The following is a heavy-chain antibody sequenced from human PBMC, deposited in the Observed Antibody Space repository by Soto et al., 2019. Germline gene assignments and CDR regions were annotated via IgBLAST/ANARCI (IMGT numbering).Heavy chain of an antibody. Sequence: QVQLVESGGGVVQPGRSLRLSCAASGFTFSSYGMHWVRQAPGKGLEWVAVIWYDGSNKYYADSVKGRFTISRDNSKNTLYLQMNSLRAEDTAVYYCARGHRWLQPQYYFDYWGQGTLVTVSS. V-gene: IGHV3-33*01. D-gene: IGHD5-12*01. CDR2: IWYDGSNK. J-gene: IGHJ4*02. CDR1: GFTFSSYG. CDR3: ARGHRWLQPQYYFDY.